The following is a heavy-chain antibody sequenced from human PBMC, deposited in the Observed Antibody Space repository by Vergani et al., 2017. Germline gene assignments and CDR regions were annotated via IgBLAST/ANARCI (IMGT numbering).Heavy chain of an antibody. D-gene: IGHD1-26*01. CDR1: GFTFTSYA. CDR2: IVVGSGNT. J-gene: IGHJ4*02. CDR3: AAVGNSGSSDY. V-gene: IGHV1-58*02. Sequence: QLVQSGAEVKKPGSSVKVSCKASGFTFTSYAMQWVRQARGQRLEWIGWIVVGSGNTNYAQKFQERVTITRDMSTSTAYMELSSLRSEDTAVYYCAAVGNSGSSDYWGQGTLVTVSS.